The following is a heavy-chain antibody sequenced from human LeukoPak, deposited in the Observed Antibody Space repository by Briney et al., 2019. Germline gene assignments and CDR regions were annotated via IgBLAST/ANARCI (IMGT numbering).Heavy chain of an antibody. V-gene: IGHV3-21*01. CDR3: ARGYSGSYYDY. Sequence: ETLSLTCAVYGGSFSGYYWSWIRQAPGKGLEWVSSISSSSSYVYYADSVKGRFTISRDNAKNSLYLQMNSLRAEYTAVYYCARGYSGSYYDYWGQGTLVTVSS. CDR2: ISSSSSYV. J-gene: IGHJ4*02. D-gene: IGHD1-26*01. CDR1: GGSFSGYY.